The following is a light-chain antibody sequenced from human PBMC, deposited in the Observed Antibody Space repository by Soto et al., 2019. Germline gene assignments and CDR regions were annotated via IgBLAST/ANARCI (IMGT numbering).Light chain of an antibody. CDR3: QQCAGPSRT. Sequence: EIVLTQSPGTLSLSPGEGATLSCRASQSVSSSYLAWYQQKPGQAPTLLIYGASNRAAGIPDRFSGSGSGTDFTLTISRLEAEDFAVYYCQQCAGPSRTFGQGTKVEIK. CDR2: GAS. CDR1: QSVSSSY. V-gene: IGKV3-20*01. J-gene: IGKJ1*01.